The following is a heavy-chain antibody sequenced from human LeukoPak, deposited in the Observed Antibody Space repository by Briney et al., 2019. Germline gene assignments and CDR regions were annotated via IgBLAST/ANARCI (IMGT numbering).Heavy chain of an antibody. V-gene: IGHV4-61*02. CDR1: GGSISSGSYY. Sequence: SETLSLTCTVSGGSISSGSYYWSWIRQPAGKGLEWIGRIYTSGSTNYNPSLKSRVTISVDTSKNQFSLKLSSVTAAATAVYYCARVRVAVAGRSCYYYYYMEVWGKGTTVTVSS. J-gene: IGHJ6*03. D-gene: IGHD6-19*01. CDR3: ARVRVAVAGRSCYYYYYMEV. CDR2: IYTSGST.